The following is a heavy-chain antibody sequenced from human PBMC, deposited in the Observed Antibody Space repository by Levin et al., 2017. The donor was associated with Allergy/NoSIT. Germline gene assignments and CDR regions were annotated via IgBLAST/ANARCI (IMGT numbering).Heavy chain of an antibody. J-gene: IGHJ4*02. D-gene: IGHD3-22*01. V-gene: IGHV3-23*01. CDR3: AKVGMVVVIRNLFDY. CDR1: GFTFSSYA. Sequence: GGSLRLSCAASGFTFSSYAMSWVRQAPGKGLEWVSAISGSGGSTYDADSVKGRFTISRDNSKNTLYLQMDSLRAEDTAVYYCAKVGMVVVIRNLFDYWGQGTLVTVSS. CDR2: ISGSGGST.